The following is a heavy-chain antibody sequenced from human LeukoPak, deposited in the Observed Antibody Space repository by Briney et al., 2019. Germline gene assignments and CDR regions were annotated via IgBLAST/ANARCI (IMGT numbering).Heavy chain of an antibody. V-gene: IGHV3-7*03. CDR2: LNEDGSKI. D-gene: IGHD5-18*01. CDR1: GFAFSSYW. CDR3: ARAVTSMDGY. J-gene: IGHJ4*02. Sequence: GGSLRLSCAASGFAFSSYWTTWVRQAPGKGLEWVASLNEDGSKISYVGSVKGRFTISRDNAQSSLYLQMNSLTAEDTAVYYCARAVTSMDGYWGQGTLVTVSS.